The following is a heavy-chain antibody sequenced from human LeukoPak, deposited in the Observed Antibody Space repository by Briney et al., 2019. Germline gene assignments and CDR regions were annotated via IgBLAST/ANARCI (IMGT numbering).Heavy chain of an antibody. J-gene: IGHJ4*02. Sequence: GESLKISCAASGFTFRSYAMSWVRQAPGKGLEWVSAISGSGSSTYYADSVKGRFTISRDNSKNTLYLQMNSLRAEDTAVYYCAKDRHDILTGPPDYWGQGTLVTVSS. D-gene: IGHD3-9*01. CDR1: GFTFRSYA. V-gene: IGHV3-23*01. CDR3: AKDRHDILTGPPDY. CDR2: ISGSGSST.